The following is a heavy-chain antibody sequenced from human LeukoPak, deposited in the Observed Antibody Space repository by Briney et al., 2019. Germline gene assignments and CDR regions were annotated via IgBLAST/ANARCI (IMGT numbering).Heavy chain of an antibody. CDR1: GGSITTESYY. D-gene: IGHD2-21*02. CDR3: ARGQNVVVTDY. J-gene: IGHJ4*02. Sequence: SETLSLTCTLSGGSITTESYYWAWIRQPPGKGLDWIGSVFHSGHTYYNPSLKSRVTISVDTSKNQFSLKLSSVTAADTAVYYCARGQNVVVTDYWGQGTLVTVSS. CDR2: VFHSGHT. V-gene: IGHV4-39*07.